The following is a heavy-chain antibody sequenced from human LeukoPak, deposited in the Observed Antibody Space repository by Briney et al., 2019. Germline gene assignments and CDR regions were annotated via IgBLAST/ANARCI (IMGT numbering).Heavy chain of an antibody. Sequence: GGSLRLSCVASGFTFSSYSMNWVRQAPGKGLEWVSYISSSSSTIYYADSVKGRFSISRDNAKNSLYLQMNSLRAEDTAVYYCARDAKAVAGSPDYWGQGTLVTVSS. CDR1: GFTFSSYS. D-gene: IGHD6-19*01. J-gene: IGHJ4*02. CDR2: ISSSSSTI. V-gene: IGHV3-48*01. CDR3: ARDAKAVAGSPDY.